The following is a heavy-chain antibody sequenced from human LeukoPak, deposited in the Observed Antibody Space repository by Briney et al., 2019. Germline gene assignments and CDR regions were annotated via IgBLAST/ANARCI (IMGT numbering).Heavy chain of an antibody. V-gene: IGHV4-59*08. CDR2: IFYSGSP. CDR1: GGSISSYY. J-gene: IGHJ4*02. D-gene: IGHD6-19*01. Sequence: SETLSLTCTVSGGSISSYYWSWIRQPPGKGLEWIGNIFYSGSPNYNPSLKSRVTTSFDTSKNQFSLKLSFVTAADTAVYYCARRPVGSGSGARFDYWGQGTLVTVSS. CDR3: ARRPVGSGSGARFDY.